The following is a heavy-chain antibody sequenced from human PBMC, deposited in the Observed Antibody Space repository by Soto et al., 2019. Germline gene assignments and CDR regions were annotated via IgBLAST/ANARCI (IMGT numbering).Heavy chain of an antibody. J-gene: IGHJ4*02. V-gene: IGHV1-69*02. D-gene: IGHD2-15*01. Sequence: QVQLVQSGAEVKKPGSSVKVSCKASGGTFSSYTISWVRQAPGQGLEWMGRIIPILGIANYAQKFQGRVTITEDKSTSTAYMELSSLRSEDTAVYYCASGGGLAEFDYWGQGTLVTVSS. CDR3: ASGGGLAEFDY. CDR1: GGTFSSYT. CDR2: IIPILGIA.